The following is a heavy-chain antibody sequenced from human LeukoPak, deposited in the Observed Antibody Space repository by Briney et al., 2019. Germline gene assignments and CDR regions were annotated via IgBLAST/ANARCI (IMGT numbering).Heavy chain of an antibody. CDR2: IHNDGSST. D-gene: IGHD1-26*01. CDR3: ARVRGGSGRSYAADAFDI. CDR1: GFTFSHYW. J-gene: IGHJ3*02. Sequence: GGSLRLSCAASGFTFSHYWMHWVRQAPGKGLVWVSRIHNDGSSTSYADSVKGRFTISRDNAKSTLYLQMNSLRAEDTAVYYCARVRGGSGRSYAADAFDIWGQGTMVTVSS. V-gene: IGHV3-74*01.